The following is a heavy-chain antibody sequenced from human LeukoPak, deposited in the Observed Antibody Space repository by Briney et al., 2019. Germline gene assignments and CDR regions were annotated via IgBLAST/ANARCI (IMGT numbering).Heavy chain of an antibody. Sequence: SETLSLTCTVSGGSISSGGYYWSWIRQHPGKGLEWIGYIYYSGSTCYNPSLKSRVTISVDTSKNQFSLKLSSVTAADTAVYYCARIHGDYLFFDYWGQGTLVTVSS. CDR1: GGSISSGGYY. D-gene: IGHD4-17*01. J-gene: IGHJ4*02. CDR2: IYYSGST. V-gene: IGHV4-31*03. CDR3: ARIHGDYLFFDY.